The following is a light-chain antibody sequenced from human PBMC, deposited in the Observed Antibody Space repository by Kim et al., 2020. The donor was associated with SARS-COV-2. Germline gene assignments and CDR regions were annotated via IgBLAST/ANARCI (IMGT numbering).Light chain of an antibody. CDR1: KIGDIN. CDR2: DDS. Sequence: SYELTQPPSVSLAPGETASITCGGDKIGDINVHWYQQRPGQAPVLVISDDSDRPSGIPERFSGSNSGNTATLTINRVEAVDEADYYCQVWDGSSDHWVFGGGTQLTAL. CDR3: QVWDGSSDHWV. V-gene: IGLV3-21*04. J-gene: IGLJ3*02.